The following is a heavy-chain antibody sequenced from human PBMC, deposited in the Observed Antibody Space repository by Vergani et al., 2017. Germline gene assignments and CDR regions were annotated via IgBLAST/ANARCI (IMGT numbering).Heavy chain of an antibody. CDR2: INHSGST. V-gene: IGHV4-34*01. J-gene: IGHJ4*02. D-gene: IGHD3-22*01. Sequence: QVQLQQWGAGLLKPSETLSLTCAVYGGSFSGYYWSWIRQPPGKGLEWIGEINHSGSTQYNPSLKSRVTISVDTSKKPFSLKLSAVTAADTAVYYCARGLGTDYYDSSGHAFYRDYWGQGTLVTVSS. CDR3: ARGLGTDYYDSSGHAFYRDY. CDR1: GGSFSGYY.